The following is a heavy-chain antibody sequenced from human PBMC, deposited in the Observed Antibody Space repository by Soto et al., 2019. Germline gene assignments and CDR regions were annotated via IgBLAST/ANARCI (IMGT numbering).Heavy chain of an antibody. Sequence: QVQLVQSGAEVKKPGSSVKVSCKASGGTFSSYTISWVRQAPGQGLEWMGRIIPILGIANYAQKFQGRVTITADKSTSTAYMELSSLRSEDMAVYYCARSCSGGSCGYWGQGTLVTVSS. CDR2: IIPILGIA. CDR3: ARSCSGGSCGY. J-gene: IGHJ4*02. CDR1: GGTFSSYT. V-gene: IGHV1-69*02. D-gene: IGHD2-15*01.